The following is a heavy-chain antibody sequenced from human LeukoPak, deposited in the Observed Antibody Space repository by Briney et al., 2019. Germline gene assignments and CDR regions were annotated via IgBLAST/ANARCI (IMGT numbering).Heavy chain of an antibody. CDR3: ARVQYYGSGSSDGIRYFLDY. CDR2: INTNTGNP. Sequence: GASVKVSCKASGYTFTSYAMNWVRQAPGQGLEWMGWINTNTGNPTYAQGFTGRFVFSLDTSVSTAYLQISSLKAEDTAVYYCARVQYYGSGSSDGIRYFLDYWGQGTLVTVSS. D-gene: IGHD3-10*01. J-gene: IGHJ4*02. CDR1: GYTFTSYA. V-gene: IGHV7-4-1*02.